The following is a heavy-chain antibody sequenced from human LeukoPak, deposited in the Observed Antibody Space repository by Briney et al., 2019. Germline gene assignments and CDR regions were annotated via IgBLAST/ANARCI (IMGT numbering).Heavy chain of an antibody. V-gene: IGHV1-69*01. CDR2: IIPIFGTA. CDR1: GGTFSSYA. Sequence: ASVKVSCKASGGTFSSYAISWVRQAPGQGLEWMGGIIPIFGTANYAQKFQGRVTITADESTSTAYMELSSLRSEDTAVYYCARRGLRFLEHNWFDPWGQGTLVTVSS. D-gene: IGHD3-3*01. J-gene: IGHJ5*02. CDR3: ARRGLRFLEHNWFDP.